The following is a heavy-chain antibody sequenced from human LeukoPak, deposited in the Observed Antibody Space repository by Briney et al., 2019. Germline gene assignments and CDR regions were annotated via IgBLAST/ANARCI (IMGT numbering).Heavy chain of an antibody. Sequence: SGPTLVNPTQTLTLTCTFTGFSLSTSGVGVGWIPQPPGKALEWLALIYWDDDKRYSPSRKSRLTINKDTSKNQVVLTMTNMDPVDTATYYCAHSTYSSGYSSFDYWGQGTLVTVSS. D-gene: IGHD3-22*01. V-gene: IGHV2-5*02. J-gene: IGHJ4*02. CDR3: AHSTYSSGYSSFDY. CDR1: GFSLSTSGVG. CDR2: IYWDDDK.